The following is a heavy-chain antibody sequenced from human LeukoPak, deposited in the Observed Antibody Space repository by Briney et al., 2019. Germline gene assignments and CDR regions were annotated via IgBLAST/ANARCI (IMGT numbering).Heavy chain of an antibody. CDR2: ISSNGGST. V-gene: IGHV3-64*01. D-gene: IGHD3-10*01. CDR3: ARDQHGSGSRYYYYYMDV. CDR1: GFTFSSYA. Sequence: GGSLRLSCAASGFTFSSYAMHWVRQAPGKGLEYVSAISSNGGSTYYANSVKGRLTISRDNSKNTLYLQMGSLRAEDMAVYYCARDQHGSGSRYYYYYMDVWGKGTTVTVSS. J-gene: IGHJ6*03.